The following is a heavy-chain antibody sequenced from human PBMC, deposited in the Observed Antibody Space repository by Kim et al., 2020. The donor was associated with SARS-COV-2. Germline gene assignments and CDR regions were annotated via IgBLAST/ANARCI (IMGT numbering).Heavy chain of an antibody. J-gene: IGHJ4*02. Sequence: GGSLRLSCAASGFTFSSYWMSWVRQAPGKGLEWVANIKQDGSEKYYVYSVKGRITISRDNAKNSLYLQMYSLRAEDTAVYYCARGRGDYYDSSGYYYVNYFDCWGQGTLFTVSS. V-gene: IGHV3-7*03. CDR3: ARGRGDYYDSSGYYYVNYFDC. D-gene: IGHD3-22*01. CDR2: IKQDGSEK. CDR1: GFTFSSYW.